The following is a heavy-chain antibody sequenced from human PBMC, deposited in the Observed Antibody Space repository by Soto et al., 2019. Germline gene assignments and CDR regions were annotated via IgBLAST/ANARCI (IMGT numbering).Heavy chain of an antibody. CDR1: SGSINGYY. J-gene: IGHJ4*02. CDR3: ARDGSFGESPQDS. V-gene: IGHV4-4*07. CDR2: IYSSGST. Sequence: SETLSLTCSVSSGSINGYYWSWIRQPAGQGLEWIGRIYSSGSTNYNPSLKSRVTMSVDTSKNQFSLNLNSVTAADTAVYYCARDGSFGESPQDSWGQGTLVTVSS. D-gene: IGHD3-10*01.